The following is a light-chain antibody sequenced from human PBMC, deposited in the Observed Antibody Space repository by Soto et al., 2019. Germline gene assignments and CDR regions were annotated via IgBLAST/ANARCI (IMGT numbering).Light chain of an antibody. Sequence: QSVLTQPASVSGSPGQSITISCTGTSSTVGGFNVVYWYQQHPGKAPKVIIYEGIKRPSGVSNRFSGSNSGSTASLTISGLQAEDEADYYCCSYVGATTYVFGTGTKVTV. V-gene: IGLV2-23*01. CDR3: CSYVGATTYV. CDR2: EGI. CDR1: SSTVGGFNV. J-gene: IGLJ1*01.